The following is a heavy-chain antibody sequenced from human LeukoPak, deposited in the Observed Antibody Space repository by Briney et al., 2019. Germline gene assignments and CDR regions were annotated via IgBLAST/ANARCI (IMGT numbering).Heavy chain of an antibody. CDR1: GYSISSGYY. J-gene: IGHJ4*02. Sequence: PSETLSLTCAVSGYSISSGYYWGWIRQPPGKGLEWIGSIYHSGSTYYNPSLKSRVTISVDTSKNQFSLKLSSVTAADTAMYYCARLVGATLVFDYWGQGTLVTVSS. D-gene: IGHD1-26*01. V-gene: IGHV4-38-2*01. CDR3: ARLVGATLVFDY. CDR2: IYHSGST.